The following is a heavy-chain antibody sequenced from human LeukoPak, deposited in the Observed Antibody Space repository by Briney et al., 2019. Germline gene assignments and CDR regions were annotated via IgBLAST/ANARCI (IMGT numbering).Heavy chain of an antibody. CDR1: GYTFTGYY. V-gene: IGHV1-2*02. J-gene: IGHJ2*01. CDR2: INPNSGGT. Sequence: ASVKVSCKASGYTFTGYYMHWVRQAPGQGLVWMGWINPNSGGTNYAQKFQGRVTMTRDTSISTAYMELSRLRSDDTAVYYCARGNPVVTRTRYWYFDLWGRGTLVTVSS. D-gene: IGHD2-15*01. CDR3: ARGNPVVTRTRYWYFDL.